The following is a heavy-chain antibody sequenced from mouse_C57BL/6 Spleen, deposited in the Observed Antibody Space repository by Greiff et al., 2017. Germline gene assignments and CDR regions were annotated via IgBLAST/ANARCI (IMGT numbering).Heavy chain of an antibody. D-gene: IGHD2-4*01. V-gene: IGHV1-50*01. CDR3: ARRDDYDWFAY. Sequence: VQLQQSGPELVKPGASVKLSCKASGYTFTSYWMQWVKQRPGQGLEWIGEIDPSDSYTNYNQKFKGKATLTVDTSSSTAYMQLSSLTSEDSAVYYCARRDDYDWFAYWGQGTLVTVSA. CDR2: IDPSDSYT. J-gene: IGHJ3*01. CDR1: GYTFTSYW.